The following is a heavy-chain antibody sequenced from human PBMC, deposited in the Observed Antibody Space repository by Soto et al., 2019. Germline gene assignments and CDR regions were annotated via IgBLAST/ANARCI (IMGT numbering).Heavy chain of an antibody. CDR2: ITSSGHVI. V-gene: IGHV3-11*04. CDR3: ARERATAARRYFDS. D-gene: IGHD6-25*01. J-gene: IGHJ4*02. CDR1: GFTVSNNY. Sequence: VQLVESGGGLIQPGGSLRLSCAVSGFTVSNNYMSWVRQAPGKGLEWVAHITSSGHVIYYADSVKGRFTISRDNSRNSLYLQMSSLRAGDTGLYYCARERATAARRYFDSWGQGALVTVSS.